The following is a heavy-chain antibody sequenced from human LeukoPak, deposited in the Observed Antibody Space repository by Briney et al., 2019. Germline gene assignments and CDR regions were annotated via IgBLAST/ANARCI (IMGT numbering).Heavy chain of an antibody. CDR3: ARDQGDVVVVIAAFDC. Sequence: PGGSLRLSCAASGFTFSTYWMSWVRQAPGKGLEWVATINQDGSEEYYVDSVKGRFTISRDNAKNSLYLQMNSLRAEDTAVYYCARDQGDVVVVIAAFDCWGQGTLVTVSS. J-gene: IGHJ4*02. D-gene: IGHD2-15*01. V-gene: IGHV3-7*01. CDR2: INQDGSEE. CDR1: GFTFSTYW.